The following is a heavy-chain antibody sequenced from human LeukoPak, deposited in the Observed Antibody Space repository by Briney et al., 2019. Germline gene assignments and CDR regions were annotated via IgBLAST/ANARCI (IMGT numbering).Heavy chain of an antibody. D-gene: IGHD3-10*01. V-gene: IGHV5-10-1*01. CDR1: GYSFTSYW. Sequence: GESLKISCKGSGYSFTSYWISWVRQMPGKGLEWMGRIDPSDSYTNYSPSFQGHVTISADKSISTAYLQWSSLKASDTAMYYCARHGYYGSGSYNNVHYGMDVWGKGTTVTVSS. J-gene: IGHJ6*04. CDR3: ARHGYYGSGSYNNVHYGMDV. CDR2: IDPSDSYT.